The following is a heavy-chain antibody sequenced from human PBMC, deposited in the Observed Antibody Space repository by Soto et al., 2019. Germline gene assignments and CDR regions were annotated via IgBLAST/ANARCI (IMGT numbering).Heavy chain of an antibody. Sequence: LRLSCAASGFTFSSYGMHWVRQAPGKGLEWVAVIWYDGSNKYYADSVKGRFTISRDNFKNTLYLQMNSLRAEDTAVYYCARGVTFRDYYYGMDVWGQGTTVTVSS. CDR1: GFTFSSYG. V-gene: IGHV3-33*01. J-gene: IGHJ6*02. CDR3: ARGVTFRDYYYGMDV. CDR2: IWYDGSNK. D-gene: IGHD3-16*01.